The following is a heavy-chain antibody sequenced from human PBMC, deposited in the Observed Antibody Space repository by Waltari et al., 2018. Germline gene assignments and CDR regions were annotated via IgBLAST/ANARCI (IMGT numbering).Heavy chain of an antibody. CDR1: GGSISSYY. Sequence: QVQLQESGPGLVKPSETLSLTCTVSGGSISSYYWSWLRRPPGKGLEWIGYIYYSGSTNYNPSLKSRVTISVDTSKNQFSLKLSSVTAADTAVYYCARDRGQTYYYYGMDVWGQGTTVTVSS. CDR2: IYYSGST. D-gene: IGHD3-10*01. J-gene: IGHJ6*02. V-gene: IGHV4-59*01. CDR3: ARDRGQTYYYYGMDV.